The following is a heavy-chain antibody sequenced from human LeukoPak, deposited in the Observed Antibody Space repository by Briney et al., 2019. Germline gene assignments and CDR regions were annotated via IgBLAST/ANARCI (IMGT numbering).Heavy chain of an antibody. D-gene: IGHD3-22*01. J-gene: IGHJ3*02. Sequence: GGSLRLSCAASGFAFSSYSMNWVRQAPGKGLEWVSYISSSTIYYADSVKGRFTISRDNAKNSLYLQMNSLRAEDTAVYYRARESYDSSGYPDAFDIWGQGTMVTVSS. CDR2: ISSSTI. CDR3: ARESYDSSGYPDAFDI. V-gene: IGHV3-48*04. CDR1: GFAFSSYS.